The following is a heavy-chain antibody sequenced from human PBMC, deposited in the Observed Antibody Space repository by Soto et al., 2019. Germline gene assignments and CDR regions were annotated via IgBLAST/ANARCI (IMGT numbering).Heavy chain of an antibody. CDR1: GFTFSNYW. J-gene: IGHJ3*02. D-gene: IGHD3-10*01. Sequence: GGSLRLSCVASGFTFSNYWMSWVRQAPGKGLEWVANIQKDGSNKYYVDSVKGRFTISRDNAKNSLYLQMNSLRAEDTALYYCAKDIDYYGSGSYYLSDAFDIWGQGTTVTVSS. V-gene: IGHV3-7*03. CDR3: AKDIDYYGSGSYYLSDAFDI. CDR2: IQKDGSNK.